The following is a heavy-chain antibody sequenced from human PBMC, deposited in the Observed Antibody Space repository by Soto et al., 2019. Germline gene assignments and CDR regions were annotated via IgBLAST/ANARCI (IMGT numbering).Heavy chain of an antibody. J-gene: IGHJ4*02. CDR2: ISYDGSNE. Sequence: QVQLVESGGGVVQPGRSLRLSCAASGFTFSSYGMHWVRQAPGKGLEWVAVISYDGSNEYYPDSVKGRFTISRDNSKNTLYLQMNSLRAEDTAVYYCAKDMYSSSWYFDYWGQGTLVTVSS. D-gene: IGHD6-13*01. CDR3: AKDMYSSSWYFDY. CDR1: GFTFSSYG. V-gene: IGHV3-30*18.